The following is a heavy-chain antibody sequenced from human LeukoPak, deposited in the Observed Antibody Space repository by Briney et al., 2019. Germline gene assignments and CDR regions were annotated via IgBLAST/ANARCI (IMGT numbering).Heavy chain of an antibody. D-gene: IGHD1-26*01. J-gene: IGHJ4*02. CDR2: VWNDASDK. CDR3: AKPTRGSGSFLIDF. Sequence: GRSLRLSCAASGFTFSSYGMHWARQAPGNGLEWVAVVWNDASDKEYADSVKGRFTIWRNNSKITLYLQMNALRAEDTAVYNCAKPTRGSGSFLIDFWGQGTLVTVSS. V-gene: IGHV3-33*06. CDR1: GFTFSSYG.